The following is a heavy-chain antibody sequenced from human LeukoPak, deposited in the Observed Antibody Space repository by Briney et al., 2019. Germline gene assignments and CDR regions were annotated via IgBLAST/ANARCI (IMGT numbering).Heavy chain of an antibody. Sequence: SETLSLTCTVSGYSISSGYYWDWIRQPPGKGLEWIGNIYHSRSTYYNPSLKSRVTISVDTSKNQFSLKLNSVTAADTAVNYCAKNSGYYHPYYIDHWGQGTLVTVSS. CDR3: AKNSGYYHPYYIDH. V-gene: IGHV4-38-2*02. D-gene: IGHD3-22*01. CDR1: GYSISSGYY. CDR2: IYHSRST. J-gene: IGHJ4*02.